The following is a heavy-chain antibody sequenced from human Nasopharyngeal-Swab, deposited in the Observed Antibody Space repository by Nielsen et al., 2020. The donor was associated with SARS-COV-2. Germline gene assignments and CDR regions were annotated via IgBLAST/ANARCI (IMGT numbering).Heavy chain of an antibody. CDR2: IYPGDSNT. Sequence: GESLKISCKGSGYSFTTYWIGWVRQMPGKGQEWMGIIYPGDSNTRYSPSFQGQVTISVDKYSSTAYLQWSSLKASDTAIYYCARPMRPMGHYYFGMDVWGQGTTVTVSS. D-gene: IGHD1-26*01. CDR3: ARPMRPMGHYYFGMDV. V-gene: IGHV5-51*01. J-gene: IGHJ6*02. CDR1: GYSFTTYW.